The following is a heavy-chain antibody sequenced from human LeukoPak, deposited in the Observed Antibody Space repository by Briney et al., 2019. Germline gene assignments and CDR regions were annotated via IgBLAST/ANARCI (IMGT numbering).Heavy chain of an antibody. CDR1: GFTFSSYS. V-gene: IGHV3-21*01. CDR3: ARGLTVTTSFGY. D-gene: IGHD4-17*01. Sequence: GGSLRLSCAASGFTFSSYSMKWVRQAPGKGLEWVSSISSSSSYIYYADSVKGRFTISRDNAKNSLYLQMNSLRAEDTAVYYCARGLTVTTSFGYWGQGTLVTVSS. J-gene: IGHJ4*02. CDR2: ISSSSSYI.